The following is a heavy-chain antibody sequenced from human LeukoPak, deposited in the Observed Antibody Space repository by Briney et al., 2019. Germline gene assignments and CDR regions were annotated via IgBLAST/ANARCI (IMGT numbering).Heavy chain of an antibody. V-gene: IGHV4-59*08. D-gene: IGHD1-26*01. CDR3: ARGRGWELLKYFDY. J-gene: IGHJ4*02. CDR2: IYYSGST. Sequence: SETLSLTCTVSGDSITRNFWSWIRQPPGKGLEWIGYIYYSGSTNYNPSLKSRVTISVDTSKNLFSLRLTSVTAADTAVYYCARGRGWELLKYFDYWGQGTLVTVSS. CDR1: GDSITRNF.